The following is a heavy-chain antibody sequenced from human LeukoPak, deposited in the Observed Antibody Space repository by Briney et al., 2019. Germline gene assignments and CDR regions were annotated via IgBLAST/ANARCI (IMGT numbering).Heavy chain of an antibody. CDR1: GYTFTGYY. J-gene: IGHJ5*02. D-gene: IGHD6-13*01. Sequence: GASVKVSCKASGYTFTGYYMHWVRQAPGQGLEWMGWINPNSGGTNYAQKFQGRVTMTRDTSISTAYMELSRLRSDDTAVYYCARASSSWYLWWFDPWGQGTLVTVSS. CDR3: ARASSSWYLWWFDP. V-gene: IGHV1-2*02. CDR2: INPNSGGT.